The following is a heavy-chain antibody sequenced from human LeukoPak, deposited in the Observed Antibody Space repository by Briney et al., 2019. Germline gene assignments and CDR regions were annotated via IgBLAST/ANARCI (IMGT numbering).Heavy chain of an antibody. Sequence: SGTLSLTCAVSGGSISSSNWWSWVRQPPGKGLEGIGEIYHSGSTNYNPSLKSRVTISVDTSKNQFSLKLSSVTAADTAVYYCARGYCSGGSCYGGVDYWGQGTLVTVSS. CDR1: GGSISSSNW. CDR3: ARGYCSGGSCYGGVDY. V-gene: IGHV4-4*02. D-gene: IGHD2-15*01. J-gene: IGHJ4*02. CDR2: IYHSGST.